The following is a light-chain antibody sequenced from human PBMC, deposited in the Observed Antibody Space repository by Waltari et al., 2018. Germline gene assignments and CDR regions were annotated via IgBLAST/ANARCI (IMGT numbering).Light chain of an antibody. CDR3: QQYYRSPLT. V-gene: IGKV1-NL1*01. CDR1: QGIVNS. J-gene: IGKJ4*01. CDR2: GAS. Sequence: DIQMTQSPSSLSASVGDSVTIPCRASQGIVNSLAWYQQKPGKAPKVLLYGASRLESGVPSRFSGSGSGTDYTLTISSLQPEDFATYYCQQYYRSPLTFGGGTKVEIK.